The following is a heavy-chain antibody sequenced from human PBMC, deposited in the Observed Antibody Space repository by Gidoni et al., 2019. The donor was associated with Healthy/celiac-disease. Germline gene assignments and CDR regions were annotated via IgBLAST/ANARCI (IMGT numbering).Heavy chain of an antibody. Sequence: QVQLVQSGAEVKKPEASVKVSCKASGYTLTSSGISWVRQAPGQGLEWMGWISAYNGNTNYAQKLQGRGTMTTDTSTSTAYMELRSLRSDDTAVYYCARDRMGILWFGDQFDYWGQGTLVTVSS. V-gene: IGHV1-18*01. CDR3: ARDRMGILWFGDQFDY. J-gene: IGHJ4*02. CDR2: ISAYNGNT. CDR1: GYTLTSSG. D-gene: IGHD3-10*01.